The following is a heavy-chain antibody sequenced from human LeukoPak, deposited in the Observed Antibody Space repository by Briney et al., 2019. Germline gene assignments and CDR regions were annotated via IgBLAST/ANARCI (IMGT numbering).Heavy chain of an antibody. J-gene: IGHJ4*02. CDR1: GFTFSSYG. CDR3: ARDSRGYSYGWESYTVVTGFDY. CDR2: ISYDGSNK. Sequence: HSGGSLRLSCAASGFTFSSYGMHWVRQAPGKGLEWVAVISYDGSNKYYADSVKGRFTISRDNSKNTLYLQMNSLRAEDTAVYYCARDSRGYSYGWESYTVVTGFDYWGQGTLVTVSS. D-gene: IGHD5-18*01. V-gene: IGHV3-30*03.